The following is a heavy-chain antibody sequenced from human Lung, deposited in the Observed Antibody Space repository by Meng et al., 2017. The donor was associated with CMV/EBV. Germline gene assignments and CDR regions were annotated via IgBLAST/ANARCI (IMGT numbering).Heavy chain of an antibody. D-gene: IGHD1-26*01. V-gene: IGHV1-2*02. CDR2: INPNSGGT. CDR1: GYTFTGYY. CDR3: ATGWGATYRLDY. J-gene: IGHJ4*02. Sequence: QVQLVQSGAEAKKPXXPVKVXCKASGYTFTGYYMHWVRQAPGQGLEWMGWINPNSGGTNYAQKFQGRVTMTRDTSISTAYMELSRLRSDDTAVYYCATGWGATYRLDYWGQGTLGTVSS.